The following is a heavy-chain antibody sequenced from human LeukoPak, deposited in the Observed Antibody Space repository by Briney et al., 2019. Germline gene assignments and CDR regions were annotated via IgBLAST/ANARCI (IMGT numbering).Heavy chain of an antibody. CDR3: ARGRDYYGSGSYYTS. D-gene: IGHD3-10*01. V-gene: IGHV4-30-2*01. Sequence: SETLSLTCAVSGGSISSGGYSWSWIRQPPGKGLEWIVYIYHSGSTYYNPSLRSRVTISVDRSKNQFSLKLSSVTAADTAVYYCARGRDYYGSGSYYTSWGQGTLVTVSS. CDR2: IYHSGST. CDR1: GGSISSGGYS. J-gene: IGHJ5*02.